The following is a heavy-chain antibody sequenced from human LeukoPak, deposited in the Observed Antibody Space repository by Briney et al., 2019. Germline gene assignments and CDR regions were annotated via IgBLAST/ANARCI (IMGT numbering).Heavy chain of an antibody. Sequence: SGTLSLTCAVSGGSISSSNWWSWVRQPPGKGLEWIGEIYHSGSTNYNPSLKSRVTISVDTSKNQFSLKLSSVTAADTAVYYCARASTLYYYGSGSYYRYWGQGTLVTVSS. CDR2: IYHSGST. V-gene: IGHV4-4*02. CDR3: ARASTLYYYGSGSYYRY. CDR1: GGSISSSNW. J-gene: IGHJ4*02. D-gene: IGHD3-10*01.